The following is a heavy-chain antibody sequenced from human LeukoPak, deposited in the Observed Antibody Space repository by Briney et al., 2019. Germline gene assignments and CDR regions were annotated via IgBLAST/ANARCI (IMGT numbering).Heavy chain of an antibody. CDR3: GGGYGGNSGRSSYFDY. Sequence: GASVKVSCKASGYTFTSYDINWVRQATGQGLEWMGWMNPNSGNTGYAQKFQGRVTMTRNTSISTAYMELSSLRSEDTTVYYCGGGYGGNSGRSSYFDYWGQGTLVTVSS. CDR2: MNPNSGNT. V-gene: IGHV1-8*01. D-gene: IGHD4-23*01. J-gene: IGHJ4*02. CDR1: GYTFTSYD.